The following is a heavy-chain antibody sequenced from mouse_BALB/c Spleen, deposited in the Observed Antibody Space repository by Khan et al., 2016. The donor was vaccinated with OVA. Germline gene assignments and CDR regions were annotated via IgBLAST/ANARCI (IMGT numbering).Heavy chain of an antibody. J-gene: IGHJ2*01. CDR1: GFNIKDTY. CDR2: IDPATGNT. CDR3: ATYFFGSSRYFDY. D-gene: IGHD1-1*01. Sequence: EVQLQESGAELVKPGASVKLSCTASGFNIKDTYMHWVKQRPEQGLEWIGRIDPATGNTKHDPKFQGKATITADTSSNTAYLQFSSLTSEDTAVYYCATYFFGSSRYFDYWGQGTTLTVSS. V-gene: IGHV14-3*02.